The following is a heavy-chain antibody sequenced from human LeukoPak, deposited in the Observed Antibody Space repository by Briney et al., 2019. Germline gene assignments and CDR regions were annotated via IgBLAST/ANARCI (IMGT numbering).Heavy chain of an antibody. CDR2: ISNSGGST. J-gene: IGHJ4*02. V-gene: IGHV3-23*01. CDR3: AKSPARGYSSSWYFDY. D-gene: IGHD6-13*01. CDR1: GLTFRSYV. Sequence: PGGSLRLSCEASGLTFRSYVMSWVRQAPGKGLEWVSAISNSGGSTYYADSVKGRFTISRDNSKNTVYLQMNSLRAEDTALYYCAKSPARGYSSSWYFDYWGQGTLVTVSS.